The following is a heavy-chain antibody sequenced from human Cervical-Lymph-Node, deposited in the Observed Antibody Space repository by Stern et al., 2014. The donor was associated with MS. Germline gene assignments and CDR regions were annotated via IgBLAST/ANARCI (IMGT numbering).Heavy chain of an antibody. V-gene: IGHV1-69*01. Sequence: VKLVESGAEVTKTGSSVKVSCKASGGTLSKFPSSWVRQAPGQGLELMGGIFPVFGTPTCAQEFRGRVTITADVSTSTVYMELSSLRSDDTAVYYCALSSETSDRWYSLGYDLWGQGTLVTVSS. D-gene: IGHD6-13*01. CDR1: GGTLSKFP. CDR2: IFPVFGTP. J-gene: IGHJ5*02. CDR3: ALSSETSDRWYSLGYDL.